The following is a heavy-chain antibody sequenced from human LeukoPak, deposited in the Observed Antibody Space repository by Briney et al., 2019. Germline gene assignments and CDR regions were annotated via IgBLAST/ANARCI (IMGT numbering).Heavy chain of an antibody. V-gene: IGHV3-30*02. CDR3: AKDYGISGTGGAWLDP. J-gene: IGHJ5*02. D-gene: IGHD1-20*01. CDR2: IRYDESNK. CDR1: GFTFRNYG. Sequence: GGSLRLSCVASGFTFRNYGMHWVRQAPGEGLQWVAFIRYDESNKYYADSVKGRFTISRDNSKNTLYLQMNSLRVEDTAVYYCAKDYGISGTGGAWLDPWGQGTLVTVSS.